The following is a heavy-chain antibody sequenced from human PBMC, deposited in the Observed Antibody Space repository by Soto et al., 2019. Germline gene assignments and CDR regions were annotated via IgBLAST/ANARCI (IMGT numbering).Heavy chain of an antibody. CDR2: MNPNSGNT. CDR3: AIKARDYDFWSGPTRSFYYYGMDV. Sequence: ASVKVSCKXSGYTFTSYDINWVRQATGQGLEWMGWMNPNSGNTGYAQKFQGRVTMTRNTSISTAYMELSSLRSEDTAVYYCAIKARDYDFWSGPTRSFYYYGMDVWGQGTTVTVSS. CDR1: GYTFTSYD. D-gene: IGHD3-3*01. V-gene: IGHV1-8*01. J-gene: IGHJ6*02.